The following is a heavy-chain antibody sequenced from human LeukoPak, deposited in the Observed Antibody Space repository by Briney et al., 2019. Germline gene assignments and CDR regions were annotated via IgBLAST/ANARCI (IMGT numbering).Heavy chain of an antibody. CDR1: GGTFNTYG. CDR3: ARDPPDS. J-gene: IGHJ5*01. Sequence: ASVKASCKAFGGTFNTYGISWVRQAPGQRLEWMGGIIPIFHTPNYAQKFQGRVTITADEATSTAYMELSRLRSEDTAVYFCARDPPDSCGQGTLVTVSS. CDR2: IIPIFHTP. V-gene: IGHV1-69*13.